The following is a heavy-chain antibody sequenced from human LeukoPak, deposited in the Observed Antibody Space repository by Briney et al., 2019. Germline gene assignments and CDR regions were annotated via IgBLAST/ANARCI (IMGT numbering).Heavy chain of an antibody. CDR1: GGSINSSSYY. CDR2: IYYSGST. Sequence: SETLSLTCTVSGGSINSSSYYWAWIRQPTGKGPEWIGSIYYSGSTYYNPSLKSRVTISVDTSKNQFSLKLSSLTAADTGVYYCARELRYFDWLLHFDYWGQGTLVTVCS. CDR3: ARELRYFDWLLHFDY. J-gene: IGHJ4*02. V-gene: IGHV4-39*01. D-gene: IGHD3-9*01.